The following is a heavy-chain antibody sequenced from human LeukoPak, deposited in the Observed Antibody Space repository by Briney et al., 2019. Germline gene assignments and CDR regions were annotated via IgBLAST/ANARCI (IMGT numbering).Heavy chain of an antibody. Sequence: GGCLRLSCAASRFTFSDYYRSSIPAGPGKGREWVSYNSSSGSTIYYADSVKGRFTLSRDNAKNSLYLKMNSLRAEDTAVYYCARLSGYDLRSWGQGTLVTVSS. CDR3: ARLSGYDLRS. CDR1: RFTFSDYY. D-gene: IGHD5-12*01. J-gene: IGHJ5*02. V-gene: IGHV3-11*01. CDR2: NSSSGSTI.